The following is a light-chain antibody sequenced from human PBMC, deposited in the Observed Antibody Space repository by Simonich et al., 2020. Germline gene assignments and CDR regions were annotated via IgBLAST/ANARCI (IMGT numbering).Light chain of an antibody. J-gene: IGLJ3*02. Sequence: QSALTQPASVSGSPGQSITISCTGTSSDVGSYNIVSWYQQHPGKAPKRMIYEGSKRPSGVSNRFSGSKSGNTASLTISGRQAEDEADYYCCSYAGSSTWVFGGGTKLTVL. CDR1: SSDVGSYNI. V-gene: IGLV2-23*01. CDR2: EGS. CDR3: CSYAGSSTWV.